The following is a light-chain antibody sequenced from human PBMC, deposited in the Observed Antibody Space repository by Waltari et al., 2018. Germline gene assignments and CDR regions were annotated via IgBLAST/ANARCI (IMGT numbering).Light chain of an antibody. CDR2: DVS. CDR3: CSYGDSFSSGYV. Sequence: QSALTQPRPVSGSPGQSVTISCTGSSSDIGDYHYVSWYQQHPGKAPKFMIYDVSKRPSGVPDRFSGSKSGNTASLTISGLQTEDEADYYCCSYGDSFSSGYVFGSGTKVTVL. V-gene: IGLV2-11*01. CDR1: SSDIGDYHY. J-gene: IGLJ1*01.